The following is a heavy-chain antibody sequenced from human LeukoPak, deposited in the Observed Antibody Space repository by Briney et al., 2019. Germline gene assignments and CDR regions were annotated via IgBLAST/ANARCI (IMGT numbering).Heavy chain of an antibody. V-gene: IGHV3-30-3*01. CDR2: ISYDGSNK. J-gene: IGHJ5*02. Sequence: SCKVSGYTLTELSMHWVRQAPGKGLEWVAVISYDGSNKYYADSVKGRFTISRDNSKNTLYLQVNSLRAEDTAVYYCAREVGDSSSWYVSWFDPWGQGTLVTVSS. CDR3: AREVGDSSSWYVSWFDP. CDR1: GYTLTELS. D-gene: IGHD6-13*01.